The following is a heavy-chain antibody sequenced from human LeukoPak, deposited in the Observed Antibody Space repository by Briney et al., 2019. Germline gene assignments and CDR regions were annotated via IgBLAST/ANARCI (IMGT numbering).Heavy chain of an antibody. CDR1: GYTFTSYA. Sequence: APVKVSCKASGYTFTSYAMNWVRQAPGQGLECMGCINTNTGNATYAQGFTGRFVFSLDTSVSTAYLQISSLKAEDTAVYYCARSGGSGSYYARYYYYYMDVWGKGTTVTVSS. D-gene: IGHD3-10*01. J-gene: IGHJ6*03. CDR2: INTNTGNA. CDR3: ARSGGSGSYYARYYYYYMDV. V-gene: IGHV7-4-1*02.